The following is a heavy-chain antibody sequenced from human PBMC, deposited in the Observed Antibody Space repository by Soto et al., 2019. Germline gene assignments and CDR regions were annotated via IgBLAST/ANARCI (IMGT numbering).Heavy chain of an antibody. J-gene: IGHJ4*02. CDR1: GFTSSNYA. CDR2: ISGSGSSS. D-gene: IGHD6-25*01. V-gene: IGHV3-23*01. CDR3: AKYASYTLIAAVHTGYYFDS. Sequence: GVLRVSCAVSGFTSSNYAMNWVRQAPGKGLEWVSGISGSGSSSYYTGSVKGRFSISRDNSQKKLYLQMDNLRAEDTALYYCAKYASYTLIAAVHTGYYFDSWGQGALVTVSS.